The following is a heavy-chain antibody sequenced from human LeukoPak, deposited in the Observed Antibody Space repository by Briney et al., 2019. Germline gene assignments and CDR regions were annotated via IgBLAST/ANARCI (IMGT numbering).Heavy chain of an antibody. J-gene: IGHJ5*02. CDR2: FDPEGGET. Sequence: SVKVSCKISGYTLTDVTMHWVRQAPGKGLEWMGGFDPEGGETIYAQKFQGRVTMTEDPSADTAYMELRSLSSEDTAVYYCGIGRKFDWLLCHHWGQGTLVTVSS. V-gene: IGHV1-24*01. CDR3: GIGRKFDWLLCHH. CDR1: GYTLTDVT. D-gene: IGHD3-9*01.